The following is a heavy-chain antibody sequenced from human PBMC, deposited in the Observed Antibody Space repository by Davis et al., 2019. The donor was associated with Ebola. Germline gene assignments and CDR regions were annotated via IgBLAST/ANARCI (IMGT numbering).Heavy chain of an antibody. J-gene: IGHJ5*02. Sequence: SETLSLTCAVYGGSFSDYFWSWIRQPPGKGLEWIGEINHSGTTNYNPSLKSRATISVDTSKNQFSLILTSVTAADTAVYYCAKHKGEYNWFDPWGQGTLVTVSS. D-gene: IGHD2-21*01. CDR2: INHSGTT. V-gene: IGHV4-34*01. CDR3: AKHKGEYNWFDP. CDR1: GGSFSDYF.